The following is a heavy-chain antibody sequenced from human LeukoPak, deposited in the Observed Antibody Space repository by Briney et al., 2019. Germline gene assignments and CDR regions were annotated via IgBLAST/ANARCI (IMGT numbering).Heavy chain of an antibody. CDR3: ARQLRGEAVAGHLQPFDY. Sequence: SETLSLTCTVAGGSIGSYYWNWIRQPPGKGREWIGYIYYSGSTNYHPWLKSRVTISVDKSKYQFYVKLSCVTDAYTAVYFCARQLRGEAVAGHLQPFDYWGQGTLGTVSS. D-gene: IGHD6-19*01. J-gene: IGHJ4*02. V-gene: IGHV4-59*08. CDR1: GGSIGSYY. CDR2: IYYSGST.